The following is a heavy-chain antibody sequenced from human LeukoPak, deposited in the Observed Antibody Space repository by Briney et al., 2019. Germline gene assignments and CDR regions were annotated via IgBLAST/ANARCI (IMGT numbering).Heavy chain of an antibody. V-gene: IGHV1-46*01. CDR3: PRPTNPSYYYDSSGYFDY. Sequence: ASVKVSCKASGYTFTSYYMHWVRQAPGQGLEWMGIINPSGGSTSYAQKFQGRVTMTRDTSTSTVYMELSSLRSEDTAVYYCPRPTNPSYYYDSSGYFDYWGQGTLVTVSS. CDR1: GYTFTSYY. J-gene: IGHJ4*02. D-gene: IGHD3-22*01. CDR2: INPSGGST.